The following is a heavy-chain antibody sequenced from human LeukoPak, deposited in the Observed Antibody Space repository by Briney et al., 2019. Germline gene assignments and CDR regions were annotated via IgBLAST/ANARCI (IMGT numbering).Heavy chain of an antibody. CDR1: GFTFCSYA. V-gene: IGHV3-23*01. CDR2: TRGSGGST. J-gene: IGHJ1*01. CDR3: AKDRESSSWFEYFQH. Sequence: GGSLRLSCAASGFTFCSYAMTRVLHAPGKGLVRVSATRGSGGSTYYVDSVKGRFTISRDNSKNTLYLQMNSLRAEDTAVYYCAKDRESSSWFEYFQHWGQGTLVTVSS. D-gene: IGHD6-13*01.